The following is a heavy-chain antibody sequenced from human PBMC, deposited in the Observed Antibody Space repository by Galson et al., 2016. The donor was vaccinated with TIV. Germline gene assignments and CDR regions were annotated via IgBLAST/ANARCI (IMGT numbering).Heavy chain of an antibody. Sequence: SLRLSCAASGLTLNNYAIHWVCQAPGKGLEWVATISYDGGYRSYEDSVKGRFTIYSDKSAHSLALQMDSLRPEDTGVYYCARARSTTRFGMDVWGQGTTVTVSS. CDR3: ARARSTTRFGMDV. CDR2: ISYDGGYR. CDR1: GLTLNNYA. D-gene: IGHD6-13*01. J-gene: IGHJ6*02. V-gene: IGHV3-30-3*01.